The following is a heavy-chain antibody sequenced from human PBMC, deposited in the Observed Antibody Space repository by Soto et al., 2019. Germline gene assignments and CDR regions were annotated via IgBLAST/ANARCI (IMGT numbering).Heavy chain of an antibody. CDR1: GFSFSSYG. CDR2: ISYDGSNR. V-gene: IGHV3-30*18. D-gene: IGHD1-26*01. J-gene: IGHJ5*02. CDR3: AKDLFSGGSYPNWFDP. Sequence: GGSLRLSCTASGFSFSSYGMHWVRQAPGKGLEWVALISYDGSNRFYADSVKGRFTISRDNSKNTLYLQMNSLRAEDTAVYYCAKDLFSGGSYPNWFDPWGQGTLVTVSS.